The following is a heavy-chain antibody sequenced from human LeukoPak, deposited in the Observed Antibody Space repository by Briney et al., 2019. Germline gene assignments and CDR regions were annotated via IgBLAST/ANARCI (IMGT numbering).Heavy chain of an antibody. CDR3: ASSQNDYSNY. V-gene: IGHV4-34*01. CDR2: INHSGST. Sequence: SETLSLTCAVYGGSFSGYYWSWIRQPPGKGLEWIGEINHSGSTNYNPSLKSRVTISVDTSKNQFSLKLSSVTAADTAVYYCASSQNDYSNYWGQGTLVTVSS. CDR1: GGSFSGYY. D-gene: IGHD4-11*01. J-gene: IGHJ4*02.